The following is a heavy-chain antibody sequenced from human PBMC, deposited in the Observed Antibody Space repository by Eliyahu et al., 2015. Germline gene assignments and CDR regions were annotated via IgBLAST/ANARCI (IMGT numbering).Heavy chain of an antibody. Sequence: PXWGXPWAALLWYDGSNTYYAXSAKGRFXISRDNSKNTLYLQMNSLRAEDTAVYYCARERLVQGVTFRGYFDYWGQGTLVTVSS. D-gene: IGHD3-10*01. CDR2: LWYDGSNT. J-gene: IGHJ4*02. V-gene: IGHV3-33*01. CDR3: ARERLVQGVTFRGYFDY.